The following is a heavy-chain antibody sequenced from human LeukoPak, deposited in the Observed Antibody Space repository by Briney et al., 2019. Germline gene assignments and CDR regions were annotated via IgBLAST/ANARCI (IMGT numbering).Heavy chain of an antibody. Sequence: SETLSLTCTVSGGSFSGYYWIWIRQPAGKGLEWIGRIYTSGSTNYNPSLKNRVTMSVDTSKNQFSLKLSSVTAADTAVYYCARVSSAGICDYWGQGTLVTVSS. CDR3: ARVSSAGICDY. CDR2: IYTSGST. V-gene: IGHV4-4*07. CDR1: GGSFSGYY. D-gene: IGHD6-19*01. J-gene: IGHJ4*02.